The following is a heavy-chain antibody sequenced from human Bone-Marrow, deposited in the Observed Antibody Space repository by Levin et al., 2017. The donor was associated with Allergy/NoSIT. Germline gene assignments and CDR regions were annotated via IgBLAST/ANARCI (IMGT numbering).Heavy chain of an antibody. CDR2: ISAYNGNT. D-gene: IGHD1-26*01. CDR3: ARDLVYGGSYPFDY. J-gene: IGHJ4*02. CDR1: GYTFTSYG. V-gene: IGHV1-18*01. Sequence: GGSLRLSCKASGYTFTSYGISWVRQAPGQGLEWMGWISAYNGNTNYAQKLQGRVTMTTDTSTGTAYMELRSLRSDDTAVYYCARDLVYGGSYPFDYWGQGTLVTVSS.